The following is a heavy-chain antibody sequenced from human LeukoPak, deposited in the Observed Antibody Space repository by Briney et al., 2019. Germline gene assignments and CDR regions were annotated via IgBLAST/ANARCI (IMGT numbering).Heavy chain of an antibody. V-gene: IGHV4-39*01. Sequence: SETLSLTCTVSGGSISSSSYYWGWTRQPPGKGLEWIGSIYYSGSTYYNPSLKSRVTISVDTSKNQFSLKLSSVTAADTAVYYCARLPSYYYGSGQDYWGQGTLVTVSS. J-gene: IGHJ4*02. CDR1: GGSISSSSYY. CDR2: IYYSGST. CDR3: ARLPSYYYGSGQDY. D-gene: IGHD3-10*01.